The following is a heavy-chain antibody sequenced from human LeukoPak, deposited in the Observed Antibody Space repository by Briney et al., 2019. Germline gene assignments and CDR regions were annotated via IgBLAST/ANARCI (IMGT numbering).Heavy chain of an antibody. CDR1: GYTFTGYY. D-gene: IGHD6-6*01. CDR2: INPNSGGT. Sequence: ASVKVSCKASGYTFTGYYMHWVRQAPGQGLEWMGWINPNSGGTNYAQKFQGRVTISTDKSTGTAFMELSSLRSEDTAVYYCATAGEQLGRSSYFHYWGQGTLVTVSS. CDR3: ATAGEQLGRSSYFHY. V-gene: IGHV1-2*02. J-gene: IGHJ4*02.